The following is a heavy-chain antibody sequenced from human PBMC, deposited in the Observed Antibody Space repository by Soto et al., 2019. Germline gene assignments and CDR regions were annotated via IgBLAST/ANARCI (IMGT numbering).Heavy chain of an antibody. J-gene: IGHJ3*02. CDR1: GYTFTSYG. CDR3: AIQGWAAVAGLRSAFDI. CDR2: ISAYNGNT. V-gene: IGHV1-18*01. D-gene: IGHD6-19*01. Sequence: GASVKVSCKASGYTFTSYGISWVRQAPGQGLEWMGWISAYNGNTNYAQKLQGRVTMTTDTSTSTAYMELRSLRSDDTAVYYCAIQGWAAVAGLRSAFDIWGQGTMVTVSS.